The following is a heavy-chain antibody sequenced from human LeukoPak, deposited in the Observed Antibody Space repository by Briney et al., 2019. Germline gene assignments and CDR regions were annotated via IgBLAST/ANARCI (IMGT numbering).Heavy chain of an antibody. CDR3: ARAGLGYCSSTSCTYYYYGMDV. CDR2: FDPEDGET. D-gene: IGHD2-2*01. V-gene: IGHV1-24*01. Sequence: ASVKVSCKVSGYTLTELSMHWVRQAPGKGLEWMGGFDPEDGETIYAQKFQGRVTMTGDTSTDTAYMELRSLRSDDTAVYYCARAGLGYCSSTSCTYYYYGMDVWGQGTTVTVSS. CDR1: GYTLTELS. J-gene: IGHJ6*02.